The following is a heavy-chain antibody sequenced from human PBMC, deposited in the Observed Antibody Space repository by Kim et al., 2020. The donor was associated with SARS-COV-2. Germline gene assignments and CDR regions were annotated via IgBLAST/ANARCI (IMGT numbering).Heavy chain of an antibody. Sequence: GGSLRLSCAASGFTFSSYWMHWVRQAPGKGLVWVSRINSDGSSTSYADSVKGRFTISRDNAKNTLYLQMNSLRAEDTAVYYCARVALWFRELDWFDPWGQGTLVAVSS. V-gene: IGHV3-74*01. CDR3: ARVALWFRELDWFDP. CDR2: INSDGSST. D-gene: IGHD3-10*01. J-gene: IGHJ5*02. CDR1: GFTFSSYW.